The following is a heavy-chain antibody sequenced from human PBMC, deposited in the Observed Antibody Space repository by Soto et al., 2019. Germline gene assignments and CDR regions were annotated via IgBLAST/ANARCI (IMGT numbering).Heavy chain of an antibody. V-gene: IGHV1-3*01. J-gene: IGHJ5*02. D-gene: IGHD6-13*01. CDR2: INAGSGNT. CDR1: GYTFTHYA. Sequence: QVQLVQSGAEVKKPGASVKVSCTASGYTFTHYAIHWVRHAPGQRLEWMGFINAGSGNTKYSQTFQGRLTFTKDTHTRTAYIALSSLRSEDPAICYCARGLAADSAWGQGTLVTVSS. CDR3: ARGLAADSA.